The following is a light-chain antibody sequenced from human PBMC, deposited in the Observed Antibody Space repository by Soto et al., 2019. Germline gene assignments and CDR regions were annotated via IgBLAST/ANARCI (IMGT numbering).Light chain of an antibody. CDR2: DAS. V-gene: IGKV3-11*01. J-gene: IGKJ5*01. Sequence: EIVFTQSPATRSLSPGERATLSCRASQSVGSYLAWYQQKPGQAPRLLIYDASNRATGIPARFSGSGSGTDFTLTISSLESEDFAVYYCQQRSNWPPITFGQGTRLEIK. CDR1: QSVGSY. CDR3: QQRSNWPPIT.